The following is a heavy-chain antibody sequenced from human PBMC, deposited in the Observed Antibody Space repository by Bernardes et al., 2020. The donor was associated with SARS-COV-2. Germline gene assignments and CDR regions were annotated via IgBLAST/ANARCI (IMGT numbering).Heavy chain of an antibody. D-gene: IGHD3-3*01. CDR1: GYTFTSYG. Sequence: ASVKVSCKASGYTFTSYGISWVRQAPGQGLEWMGWISAYNGNTNYAQNLQGRVTMTTDTSTSTAYMELRSLRSDDTAVYYCARDSDDYDPTSTGDGMDVWGQGTTVTVSS. V-gene: IGHV1-18*04. CDR2: ISAYNGNT. CDR3: ARDSDDYDPTSTGDGMDV. J-gene: IGHJ6*02.